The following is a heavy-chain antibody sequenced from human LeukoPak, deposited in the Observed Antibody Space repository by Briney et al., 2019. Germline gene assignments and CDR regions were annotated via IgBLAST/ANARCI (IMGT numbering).Heavy chain of an antibody. D-gene: IGHD3-22*01. CDR3: ARHVLLIHYDSSGYYSNAFDI. J-gene: IGHJ3*02. Sequence: PSETLSLTCTVSGDSISSSSYYWGWIRQPPGKGLEWIGYIYYSGSTNYNPSLKSRVTISVDTSKNQFSLKLSSVTAADTAVYYCARHVLLIHYDSSGYYSNAFDIWGQGTMVTVSS. CDR2: IYYSGST. CDR1: GDSISSSSYY. V-gene: IGHV4-61*05.